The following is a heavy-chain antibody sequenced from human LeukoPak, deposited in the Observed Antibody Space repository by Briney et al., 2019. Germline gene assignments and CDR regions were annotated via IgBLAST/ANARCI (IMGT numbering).Heavy chain of an antibody. V-gene: IGHV3-53*01. Sequence: GGSLRLSCAASGFTVSSNYMSWVRQAPGKGLEWVSVIYSGGSTYYADSVKGRFTISRDNSKNTLYLQMNSLRAEDTAVYYCASRNEAAAGKEDAFDIWGQGTMVTVSS. D-gene: IGHD6-13*01. J-gene: IGHJ3*02. CDR1: GFTVSSNY. CDR3: ASRNEAAAGKEDAFDI. CDR2: IYSGGST.